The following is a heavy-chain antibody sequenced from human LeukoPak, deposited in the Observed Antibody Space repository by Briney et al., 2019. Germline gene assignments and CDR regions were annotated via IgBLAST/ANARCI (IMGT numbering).Heavy chain of an antibody. CDR3: ARESSTDGDYEDY. CDR2: IKQGGSEK. J-gene: IGHJ4*02. D-gene: IGHD4-17*01. V-gene: IGHV3-7*05. Sequence: GGSLRLSCAASGFTFSSYWMSWVRQAPGKGLEWVANIKQGGSEKYYVDSVKGRFTISRDNAKNSLYLQMNSLRAEDTAVYYCARESSTDGDYEDYWGQGTLVTVSS. CDR1: GFTFSSYW.